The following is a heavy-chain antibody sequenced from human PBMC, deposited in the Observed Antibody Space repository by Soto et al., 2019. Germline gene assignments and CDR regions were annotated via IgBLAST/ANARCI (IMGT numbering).Heavy chain of an antibody. CDR2: ISGSGGST. D-gene: IGHD3-3*01. CDR3: AKDNLPYDFWSGYYEENWFDP. CDR1: GFTFSSYA. Sequence: GGSLRLSCAASGFTFSSYAMSWVRQAPGKGLEWVSAISGSGGSTYYADSVKGRFTISRDNSKNTLYLQMNSLRAEDTAVYYCAKDNLPYDFWSGYYEENWFDPWGQGTLVTVSS. V-gene: IGHV3-23*01. J-gene: IGHJ5*02.